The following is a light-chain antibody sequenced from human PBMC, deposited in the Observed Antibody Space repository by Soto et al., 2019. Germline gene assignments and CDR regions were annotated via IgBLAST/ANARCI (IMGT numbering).Light chain of an antibody. Sequence: QSVLTQPPSASGTPGQRVSISCSGSSSNIGSNTVNRYQQLPGTAPKLVIYSNNQRPSGVPDRFSGSKSGTSASLAISGLQSEDEADYYCAAWDDSLNGYYVFGTGTKVTVL. V-gene: IGLV1-44*01. CDR1: SSNIGSNT. J-gene: IGLJ1*01. CDR3: AAWDDSLNGYYV. CDR2: SNN.